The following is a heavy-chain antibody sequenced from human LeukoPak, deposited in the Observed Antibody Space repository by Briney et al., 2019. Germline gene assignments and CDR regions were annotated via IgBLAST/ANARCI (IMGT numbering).Heavy chain of an antibody. Sequence: SETLSLTCKVSNYTMNSGYYWSWIRQTPGNGLEWIGETTHSGSTDYSPSLKSRVSASVDTSKNQFSLRLTSVTAADTAVYYCARGPAYSWLRSGSVCFFDFWGQGVLVTVSS. J-gene: IGHJ4*02. CDR2: TTHSGST. CDR3: ARGPAYSWLRSGSVCFFDF. CDR1: NYTMNSGYY. V-gene: IGHV4-34*01. D-gene: IGHD6-19*01.